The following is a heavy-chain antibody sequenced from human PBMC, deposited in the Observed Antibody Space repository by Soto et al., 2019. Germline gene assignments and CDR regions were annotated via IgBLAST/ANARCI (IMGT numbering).Heavy chain of an antibody. D-gene: IGHD3-22*01. CDR3: ARPVYYYDSGGYPYAFDI. Sequence: GGSLRLSCAASGFTFSSHGMHWVRQAPGKGLEWVAVIWYDGSNKYYADSVKGRFTISRDNSKNTLYLQMNSLRAGDTAVYYCARPVYYYDSGGYPYAFDIWGQGTMVTVS. V-gene: IGHV3-33*01. CDR2: IWYDGSNK. J-gene: IGHJ3*02. CDR1: GFTFSSHG.